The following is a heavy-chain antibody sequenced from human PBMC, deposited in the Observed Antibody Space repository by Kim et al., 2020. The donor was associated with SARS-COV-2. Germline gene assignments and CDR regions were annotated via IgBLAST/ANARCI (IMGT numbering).Heavy chain of an antibody. V-gene: IGHV3-30*18. CDR1: GFTFSSYG. CDR3: AKDQMATITFVDY. J-gene: IGHJ4*02. D-gene: IGHD5-12*01. CDR2: ISYDGSNK. Sequence: GGSLRLSCAASGFTFSSYGMHWVRQAPGKGLEWVAVISYDGSNKYYADSVKGRFTISRDNSKNTLYLQMNSLRAEDTAVYYCAKDQMATITFVDYWGQGTLVTVSS.